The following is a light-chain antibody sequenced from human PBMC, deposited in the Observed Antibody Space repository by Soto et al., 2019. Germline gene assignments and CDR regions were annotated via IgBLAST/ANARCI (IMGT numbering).Light chain of an antibody. J-gene: IGLJ3*02. V-gene: IGLV1-44*01. CDR2: SNN. Sequence: QLVLTQPPSASGTPGQRVTISCSGSSSNIGINTVNWYQQLPGTAPNLLIYSNNQRPSGVPDRFSGSKSGTSASLAISGLQSEDEADYYCAAWDDSLDGVVFGGGTKLTVL. CDR3: AAWDDSLDGVV. CDR1: SSNIGINT.